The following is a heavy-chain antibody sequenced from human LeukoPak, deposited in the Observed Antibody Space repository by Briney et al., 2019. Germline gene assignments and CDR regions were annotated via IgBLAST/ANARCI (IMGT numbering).Heavy chain of an antibody. D-gene: IGHD3-22*01. CDR3: ATDFYDST. Sequence: GGSLRLSCAVSGFTLTNHGVSWVRQAPGKGLEWVGRIRSNSDGGTIDYAAPVKGRFTLSRDDSKTTLYLQMNSLQTEDTAVYYCATDFYDSTWGQGTLVTVSS. J-gene: IGHJ5*02. V-gene: IGHV3-15*01. CDR1: GFTLTNHG. CDR2: IRSNSDGGTI.